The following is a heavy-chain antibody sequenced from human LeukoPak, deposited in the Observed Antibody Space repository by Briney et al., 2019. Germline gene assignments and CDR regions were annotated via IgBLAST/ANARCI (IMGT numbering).Heavy chain of an antibody. CDR2: TSAYNGNT. CDR1: GYTFTSYG. Sequence: ASVKVSCKASGYTFTSYGISWVRQAPGQGLEWMGWTSAYNGNTNYAQKLQGRVTMTTDTSTSTAYMELRSLRSDDTAVYYCARDRRDVDTVDYYYGMDVWGQGTTVTVSS. J-gene: IGHJ6*02. CDR3: ARDRRDVDTVDYYYGMDV. V-gene: IGHV1-18*01. D-gene: IGHD5-18*01.